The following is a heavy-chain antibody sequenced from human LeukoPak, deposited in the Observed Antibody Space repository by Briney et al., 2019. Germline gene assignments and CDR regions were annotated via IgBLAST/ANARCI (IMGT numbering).Heavy chain of an antibody. CDR2: ISGSGGST. CDR1: GFTFSSYA. D-gene: IGHD2-21*02. V-gene: IGHV3-23*01. CDR3: AKDDIVVVTATDQYYYYYMDV. Sequence: GGSLRLSCAASGFTFSSYAMSWVRQAPGKGLEWVSAISGSGGSTYYADSVKGRFTISRDNSKNTLYLQMNSLRAEDTAVYYCAKDDIVVVTATDQYYYYYMDVWGKGTTVTISS. J-gene: IGHJ6*03.